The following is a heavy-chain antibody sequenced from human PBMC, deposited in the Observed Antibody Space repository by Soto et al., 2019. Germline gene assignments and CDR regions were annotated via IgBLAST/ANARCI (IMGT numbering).Heavy chain of an antibody. CDR1: GDSTSNSSYY. J-gene: IGHJ4*02. V-gene: IGHV4-39*01. Sequence: PSETLSLTCTVSGDSTSNSSYYWAWIRQPPGKGLGWIGSIYYSGSTYYRSSLKRRVTMSIDTSKNQFSLRLTSVTAADTAVYYCVGPRWGPGTLVTVSS. CDR3: VGPR. CDR2: IYYSGST. D-gene: IGHD3-16*01.